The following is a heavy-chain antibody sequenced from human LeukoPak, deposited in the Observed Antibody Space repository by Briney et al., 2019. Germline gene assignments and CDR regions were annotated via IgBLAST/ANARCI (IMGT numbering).Heavy chain of an antibody. CDR2: MSASGYYT. V-gene: IGHV3-23*01. CDR3: AKMEGQRLYDYCMDV. D-gene: IGHD3-3*01. J-gene: IGHJ6*03. Sequence: GGSLRLLCAASGFAFSNFAMSWVRQAPGKGLEWVSAMSASGYYTYYVESVKGPFTNSRDNSKNTLYLHMNSLRADDTAVYYCAKMEGQRLYDYCMDVWGRGTTVTVSS. CDR1: GFAFSNFA.